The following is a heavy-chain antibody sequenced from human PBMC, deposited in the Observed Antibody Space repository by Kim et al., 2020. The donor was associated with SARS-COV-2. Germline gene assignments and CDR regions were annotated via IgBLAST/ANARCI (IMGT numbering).Heavy chain of an antibody. CDR3: ARSIEYDSSGYYFDAFDI. CDR1: GFTFSSYW. J-gene: IGHJ3*02. V-gene: IGHV3-7*01. D-gene: IGHD3-22*01. CDR2: IKQDGSEK. Sequence: GGSLRLSCAASGFTFSSYWMSWVRQAPGTGLEWVANIKQDGSEKYYVDSVKGRFTISRDNAKNSLYLQMNSLRAEDTAVYYCARSIEYDSSGYYFDAFDIWGQGTIVTVSS.